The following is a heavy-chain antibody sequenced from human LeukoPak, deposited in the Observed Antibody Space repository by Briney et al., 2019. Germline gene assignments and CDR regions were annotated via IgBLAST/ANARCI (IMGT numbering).Heavy chain of an antibody. CDR1: GFTVGSKY. V-gene: IGHV3-53*01. CDR3: ASVDFDY. J-gene: IGHJ4*02. CDR2: IYSGGST. Sequence: RAGGSLRLSCAASGFTVGSKYMRCVRQAPGKGLEWVSVIYSGGSTYYADSVKGRFTISRDNSKNTLYLQMNSLRAAYTAVYYCASVDFDYWGQGTLVTVSS.